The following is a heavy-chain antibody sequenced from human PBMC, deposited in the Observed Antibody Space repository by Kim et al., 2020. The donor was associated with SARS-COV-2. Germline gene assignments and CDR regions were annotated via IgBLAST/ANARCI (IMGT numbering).Heavy chain of an antibody. V-gene: IGHV3-74*01. CDR3: ASQGSNGDSA. CDR2: INSEADKA. CDR1: GFTFIPYW. J-gene: IGHJ4*02. D-gene: IGHD3-10*01. Sequence: GGSLRLSCAASGFTFIPYWMHWVRQVPGKGLGWVSRINSEADKANYADYWEGRSTTPKDNAKKMEHLQMDCQGAEKTAGYYFASQGSNGDSAWGQGGLVT.